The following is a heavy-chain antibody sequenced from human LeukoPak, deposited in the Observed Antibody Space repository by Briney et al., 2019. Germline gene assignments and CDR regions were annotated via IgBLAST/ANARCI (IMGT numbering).Heavy chain of an antibody. D-gene: IGHD3-3*01. CDR3: AKDLWKADF. CDR1: GFTFSSYA. V-gene: IGHV3-23*01. J-gene: IGHJ4*02. CDR2: IGGDAVST. Sequence: PGGSLRLSCAASGFTFSSYAMSWVRQAPGKGLEWVSAIGGDAVSTYYADSMKGRSSISRDNSKNTLYLQMNSLRADDTAVYYCAKDLWKADFWGQGTLVPVSS.